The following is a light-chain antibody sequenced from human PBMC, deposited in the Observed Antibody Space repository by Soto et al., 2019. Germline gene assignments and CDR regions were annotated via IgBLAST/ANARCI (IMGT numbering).Light chain of an antibody. CDR2: HAS. V-gene: IGKV1-12*01. CDR1: HDISSR. Sequence: DIQMTQSPSSVSASVGDTVTITCRASHDISSRLAWYQHRPWKAPKLLIYHASKLQSGVPSRFSGSGSGTDFTLTISSLQPEDFASCCCQQAASFPLSFGGGTKVEI. CDR3: QQAASFPLS. J-gene: IGKJ4*01.